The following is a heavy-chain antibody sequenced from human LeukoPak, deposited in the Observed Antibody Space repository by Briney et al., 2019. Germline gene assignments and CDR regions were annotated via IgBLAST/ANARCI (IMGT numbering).Heavy chain of an antibody. CDR1: GITFSSYN. V-gene: IGHV3-48*02. CDR3: ARDLRGGQSA. J-gene: IGHJ5*02. D-gene: IGHD3-10*01. CDR2: ISSGGKSI. Sequence: GGSLRLSCAAAGITFSSYNMNWVRQAPGKGLEWVSYISSGGKSIYYAESVQGRFTISRDNAQNSLYLQMSRRSDEDTAVYSCARDLRGGQSAWGQGTLVTVSS.